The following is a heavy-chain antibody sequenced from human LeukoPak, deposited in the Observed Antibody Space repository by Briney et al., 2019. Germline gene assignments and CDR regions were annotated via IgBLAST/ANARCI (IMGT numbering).Heavy chain of an antibody. J-gene: IGHJ6*03. D-gene: IGHD3-16*01. Sequence: PSETLSLTCTVSGGSISSSTHYWAWIRQPPGKGLEWIGSIYYSGSTYYNPSLKSRVTIAVDTSKNQFSLKLSSVTAADTAVYYCARLPRGVRPPMLSLYYYMDVWGKGTTVIVSS. V-gene: IGHV4-39*01. CDR1: GGSISSSTHY. CDR2: IYYSGST. CDR3: ARLPRGVRPPMLSLYYYMDV.